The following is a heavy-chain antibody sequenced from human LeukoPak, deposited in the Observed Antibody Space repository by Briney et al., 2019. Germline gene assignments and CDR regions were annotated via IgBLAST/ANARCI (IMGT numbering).Heavy chain of an antibody. CDR3: ASAPRRNYYGSGSYYESGYYYYGMDV. CDR1: GGSFSGYY. D-gene: IGHD3-10*01. Sequence: SETLSLTCAVYGGSFSGYYWSWIRQPPGKGLEWTGEINHSGSTNYNPSLKSRVTISVDTSKNQFSLKLSSVTAADTAVYYCASAPRRNYYGSGSYYESGYYYYGMDVWGQGTTVTVSS. J-gene: IGHJ6*02. V-gene: IGHV4-34*01. CDR2: INHSGST.